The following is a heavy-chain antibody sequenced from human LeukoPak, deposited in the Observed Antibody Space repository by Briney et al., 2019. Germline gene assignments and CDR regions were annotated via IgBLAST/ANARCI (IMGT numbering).Heavy chain of an antibody. CDR3: ARDQTHSYCYDY. V-gene: IGHV4-4*07. CDR2: IYTSGST. D-gene: IGHD5-18*01. CDR1: GGSISSYY. Sequence: PSETLSLTCTVSGGSISSYYWSWIRHPAGKGLESIGRIYTSGSTNYNPSLKSRVTMSVDTSKNQFSLKLSSVTAADTAVYYCARDQTHSYCYDYWGQGTLVTVSS. J-gene: IGHJ4*02.